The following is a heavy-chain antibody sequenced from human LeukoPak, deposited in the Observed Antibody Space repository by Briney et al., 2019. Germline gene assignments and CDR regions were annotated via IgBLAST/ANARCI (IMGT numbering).Heavy chain of an antibody. J-gene: IGHJ4*02. CDR2: ISAEGSNK. V-gene: IGHV3-30*04. Sequence: GGSLRLSCEVSGFNLTRHAIHWVRQAPGKGLEWVVVISAEGSNKYYADFVQGRFTISRDTSKNTLYLQMNSLRAEDTAVYYCAEDLSYAFDYWGQGTLVTVSS. CDR3: AEDLSYAFDY. CDR1: GFNLTRHA. D-gene: IGHD3-16*01.